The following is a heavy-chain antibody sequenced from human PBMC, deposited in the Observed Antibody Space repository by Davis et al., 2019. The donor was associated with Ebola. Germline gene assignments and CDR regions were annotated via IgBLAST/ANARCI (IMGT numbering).Heavy chain of an antibody. J-gene: IGHJ4*02. CDR1: GDSVSRNSAA. V-gene: IGHV6-1*01. Sequence: SETLSLTCALSGDSVSRNSAAWNWIRQSPSRGLEWLGRTYYRSKWYNDYAVSVKSRITINPDTSKNQFSLKLSSVTAADTAVYYCARRIRSSGYYAIFDYWGQGTLVTVSS. D-gene: IGHD3-22*01. CDR3: ARRIRSSGYYAIFDY. CDR2: TYYRSKWYN.